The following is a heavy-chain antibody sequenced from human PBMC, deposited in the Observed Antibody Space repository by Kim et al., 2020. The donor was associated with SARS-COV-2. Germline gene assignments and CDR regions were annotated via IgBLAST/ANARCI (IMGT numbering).Heavy chain of an antibody. D-gene: IGHD5-18*01. CDR2: IYTSGST. CDR1: GGSISSGSYY. J-gene: IGHJ4*02. Sequence: SETLSLTCTVSGGSISSGSYYWSWIRQPAGKGLEWIGRIYTSGSTNYNPSLKSRVTISVDTSKNQFSLKLSSVTAADTAVYYCAREGWSYSYGPGTFDYWGQGTLVTVSS. CDR3: AREGWSYSYGPGTFDY. V-gene: IGHV4-61*02.